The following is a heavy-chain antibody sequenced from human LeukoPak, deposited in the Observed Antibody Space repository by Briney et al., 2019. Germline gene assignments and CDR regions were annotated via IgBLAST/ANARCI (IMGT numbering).Heavy chain of an antibody. CDR1: GFTFKTFG. CDR2: IRNDGNNK. Sequence: PGGSLRLSCAASGFTFKTFGMHWVRQAPGKGLEWVAFIRNDGNNKYYADSVKGRFTISRDNTKNTLYLQMNSLRAEDTAVYYCAKDENSDPSAFDIWGQGTLVTVSS. V-gene: IGHV3-30*02. J-gene: IGHJ3*02. D-gene: IGHD1-26*01. CDR3: AKDENSDPSAFDI.